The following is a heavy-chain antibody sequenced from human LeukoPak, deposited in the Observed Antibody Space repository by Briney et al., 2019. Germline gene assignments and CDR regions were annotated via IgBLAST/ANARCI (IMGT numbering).Heavy chain of an antibody. V-gene: IGHV3-64*01. CDR2: ISSNGGST. D-gene: IGHD3-3*01. J-gene: IGHJ6*03. CDR3: ARGIWSASRASYYMDV. CDR1: GFTFSSYA. Sequence: GGSLRLSCAASGFTFSSYAMYWVRQAPGKGLEYVSGISSNGGSTYYANSVKGRFTISRDNSKNTLYLQMGSLGPEDMAVYYCARGIWSASRASYYMDVWGKGTTVTVSS.